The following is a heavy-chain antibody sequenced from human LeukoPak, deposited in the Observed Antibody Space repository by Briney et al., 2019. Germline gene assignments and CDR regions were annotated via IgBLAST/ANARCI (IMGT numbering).Heavy chain of an antibody. D-gene: IGHD3-22*01. CDR3: ARGYLYYYDSSGPNAFDI. CDR1: GVSISSYY. CDR2: IYYSGST. V-gene: IGHV4-59*01. Sequence: SETLSLTCPGSGVSISSYYWSWIRPPPGKKLEWIGYIYYSGSTNYNPSLKSRVTISVDTSKNQFSLKLSSVTAADTAVYYCARGYLYYYDSSGPNAFDIWGQGTMVTVSS. J-gene: IGHJ3*02.